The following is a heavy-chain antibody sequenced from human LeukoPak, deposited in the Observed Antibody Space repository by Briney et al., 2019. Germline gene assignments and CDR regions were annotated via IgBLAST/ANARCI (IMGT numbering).Heavy chain of an antibody. D-gene: IGHD3-16*01. CDR2: IYTSGST. J-gene: IGHJ4*02. V-gene: IGHV4-61*02. Sequence: PSETLSLTCAVSGGSISSGGYYWSWIRQPAGKGLEWIGRIYTSGSTNYNPSLKSQVTMSVDTSKNQFSLKLSSVTAADTAVYYCASEGGPDYWGQGTLVTVSS. CDR3: ASEGGPDY. CDR1: GGSISSGGYY.